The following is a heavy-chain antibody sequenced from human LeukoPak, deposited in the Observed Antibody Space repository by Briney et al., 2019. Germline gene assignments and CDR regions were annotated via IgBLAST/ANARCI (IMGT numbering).Heavy chain of an antibody. J-gene: IGHJ4*02. CDR1: GFTLDDYG. CDR2: INWNGGST. CDR3: ARRGTIFGVVIQYYFDY. D-gene: IGHD3-3*01. V-gene: IGHV3-20*04. Sequence: GGSLRLSCAASGFTLDDYGMSWVRQAPGKGLEWVSGINWNGGSTGYADSVKGRFTISRANAKNSLYLQMNSLRAEDTALYYCARRGTIFGVVIQYYFDYWGQGTLVTVSS.